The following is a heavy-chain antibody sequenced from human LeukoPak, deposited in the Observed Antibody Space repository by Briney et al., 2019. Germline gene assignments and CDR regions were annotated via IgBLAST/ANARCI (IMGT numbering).Heavy chain of an antibody. D-gene: IGHD2-15*01. Sequence: GESLKISCRGSGYSFTTYWIGWVRQMPGKGLEWMGIIYPGDSDNRYSPSLQGQVSMSADKSIHTAYLQWRSLKASDTAMYYCARRQGCSSSSCPPDSWGQGTLVSVCS. V-gene: IGHV5-51*01. CDR1: GYSFTTYW. J-gene: IGHJ4*02. CDR3: ARRQGCSSSSCPPDS. CDR2: IYPGDSDN.